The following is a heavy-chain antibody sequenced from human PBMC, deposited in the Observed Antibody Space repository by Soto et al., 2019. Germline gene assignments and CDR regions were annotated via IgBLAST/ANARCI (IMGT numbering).Heavy chain of an antibody. J-gene: IGHJ1*01. CDR1: GGSISSSSYY. CDR2: IYYSGST. Sequence: QLQLQESGPGLVKPSETLSLTCTVSGGSISSSSYYWGWIRQPPGKGLEWMGSIYYSGSTYYNPPPKSRVTSSVDTSKTQFSLKLSYVTAADTAVDYCAAPYDYDSRGPPGRYFQHWGQGTLVTVSS. CDR3: AAPYDYDSRGPPGRYFQH. D-gene: IGHD3-22*01. V-gene: IGHV4-39*01.